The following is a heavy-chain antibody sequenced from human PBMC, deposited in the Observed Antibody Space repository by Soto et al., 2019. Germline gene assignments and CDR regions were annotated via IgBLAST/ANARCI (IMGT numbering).Heavy chain of an antibody. CDR1: GGSISSYY. J-gene: IGHJ6*02. D-gene: IGHD6-13*01. CDR3: ARSLITGYSSSWYGSLGLDV. CDR2: IYYSGST. Sequence: SETLSLTCTVSGGSISSYYWSWIRQPPGKGLEWIGYIYYSGSTNYNPSLKSRVTISVDTAKNQFSLKLSSVTAADTAVYYCARSLITGYSSSWYGSLGLDVWGQGTTVTVSS. V-gene: IGHV4-59*01.